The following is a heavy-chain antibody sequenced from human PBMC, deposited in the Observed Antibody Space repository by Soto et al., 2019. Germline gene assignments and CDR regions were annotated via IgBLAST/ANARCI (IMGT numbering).Heavy chain of an antibody. V-gene: IGHV1-3*01. CDR3: ARGGPPPLYSGSYYAYFDY. CDR1: GYTFTSYA. CDR2: INAGNGNT. D-gene: IGHD1-26*01. Sequence: ASVKVSCKASGYTFTSYAMHWVRQAPGQRLEWMGWINAGNGNTKYSQKFQGRVTITRDTSASTAYMELSSLRSEDTAVYYCARGGPPPLYSGSYYAYFDYWGQGTLVTVSS. J-gene: IGHJ4*02.